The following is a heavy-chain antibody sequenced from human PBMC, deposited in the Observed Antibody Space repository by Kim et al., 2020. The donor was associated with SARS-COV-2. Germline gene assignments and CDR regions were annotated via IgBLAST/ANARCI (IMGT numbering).Heavy chain of an antibody. CDR3: AKGRRKDGYTQFDY. Sequence: ARSVKGRFTISRDNSKNTLYLQMNSLRAEDTAVYYCAKGRRKDGYTQFDYWGQGTLVTVSS. D-gene: IGHD5-12*01. J-gene: IGHJ4*02. V-gene: IGHV3-23*01.